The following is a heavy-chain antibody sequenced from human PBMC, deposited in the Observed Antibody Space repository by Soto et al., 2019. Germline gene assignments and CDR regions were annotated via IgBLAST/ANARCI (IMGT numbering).Heavy chain of an antibody. CDR2: ISGSGGST. CDR3: AKDSRSRLTVTKRSPFDY. CDR1: GFTFSSYA. V-gene: IGHV3-23*01. Sequence: EVPLLESGGGLVQPGGSLRLSCAASGFTFSSYAMSWVRQAPGKGLEWVSAISGSGGSTYYADSVKGRFTISRDNSKNTLYLQMNSLRAEDTAVYYCAKDSRSRLTVTKRSPFDYWGQGTLVTVSS. J-gene: IGHJ4*02. D-gene: IGHD4-17*01.